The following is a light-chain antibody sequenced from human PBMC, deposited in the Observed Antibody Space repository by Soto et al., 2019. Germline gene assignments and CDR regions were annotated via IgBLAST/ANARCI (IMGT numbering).Light chain of an antibody. Sequence: QSALTQPPSASGSPGQSVIISCTGTSSDVGGFDYVSWYQQLPGKAPKFMIYEVSKRPSGVPDRFSGSKSGNTASLTVSGLQAEDEADYYCATRDNSLSRWVFGGGTKVTVL. CDR2: EVS. J-gene: IGLJ3*02. CDR1: SSDVGGFDY. CDR3: ATRDNSLSRWV. V-gene: IGLV2-8*01.